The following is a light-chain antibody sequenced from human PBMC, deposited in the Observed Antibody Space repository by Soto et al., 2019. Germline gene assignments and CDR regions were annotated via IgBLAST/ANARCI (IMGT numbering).Light chain of an antibody. CDR3: SSFTGSSYA. CDR1: SSDVGNNNY. Sequence: SVLTQRGAGSGSPGQSITISCTGTSSDVGNNNYVSWYQHNPGRAPKVMICDVTKRPSGVSNRSSGSKSGNTASLTISGLQAEDEADYYCSSFTGSSYAFGTGTKVTVL. V-gene: IGLV2-14*03. J-gene: IGLJ1*01. CDR2: DVT.